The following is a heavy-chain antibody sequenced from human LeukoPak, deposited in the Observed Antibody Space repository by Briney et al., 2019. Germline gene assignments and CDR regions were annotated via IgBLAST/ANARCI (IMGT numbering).Heavy chain of an antibody. CDR2: IIPILATT. CDR1: GGTFGSYA. J-gene: IGHJ6*03. V-gene: IGHV1-69*13. CDR3: ASRRDGYNFGLAFFYMDV. Sequence: ASVKVSCKASGGTFGSYAISWVRQAPGQGLEWMGGIIPILATTKDAQRFQGRITITADESTSTAYMELSSLRSEDTAVYYCASRRDGYNFGLAFFYMDVWGKGTTVTVSS. D-gene: IGHD5-24*01.